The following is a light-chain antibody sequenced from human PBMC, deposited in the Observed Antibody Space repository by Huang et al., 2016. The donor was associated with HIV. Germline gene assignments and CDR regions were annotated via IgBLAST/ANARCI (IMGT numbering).Light chain of an antibody. CDR2: KAS. Sequence: DIQMTQSPSTLSASIGDRVTITCRASQSLSGWLAWYQQRPGNAPYLLISKASSLQSGVPPRVSGSGSGTDVILTISSLQPDDFATDYCQQLHNSPYTFGQGTKLEIK. CDR3: QQLHNSPYT. V-gene: IGKV1-5*03. J-gene: IGKJ2*01. CDR1: QSLSGW.